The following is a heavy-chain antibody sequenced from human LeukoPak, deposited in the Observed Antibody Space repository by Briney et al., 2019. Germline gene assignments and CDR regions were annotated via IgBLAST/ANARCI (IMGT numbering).Heavy chain of an antibody. V-gene: IGHV1-8*01. D-gene: IGHD4-11*01. J-gene: IGHJ1*01. CDR2: MNPNSGNT. Sequence: GASVKVSCKASGYTFTSYDINWVRQATGQGLERMGWMNPNSGNTGYAQKFQGRVTMTRNTSISTAYMELSSLRSEDTAVYYCARGYDYLYAEYFQHWGQGTLVTVSS. CDR3: ARGYDYLYAEYFQH. CDR1: GYTFTSYD.